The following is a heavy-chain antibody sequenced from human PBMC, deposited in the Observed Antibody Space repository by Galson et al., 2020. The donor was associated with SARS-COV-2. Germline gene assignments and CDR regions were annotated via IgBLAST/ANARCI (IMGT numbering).Heavy chain of an antibody. CDR1: GFTFSSYG. CDR3: ARDVSGGASDI. CDR2: IWYDGSNK. V-gene: IGHV3-33*01. J-gene: IGHJ3*02. Sequence: GGSLRLSCAASGFTFSSYGMHWVRQAPGKGLEWVAVIWYDGSNKYYADSVKGRFTISRDNPKNTLFLQMDSLRDDDTAVYYCARDVSGGASDIWGQGTMVTVSS. D-gene: IGHD1-26*01.